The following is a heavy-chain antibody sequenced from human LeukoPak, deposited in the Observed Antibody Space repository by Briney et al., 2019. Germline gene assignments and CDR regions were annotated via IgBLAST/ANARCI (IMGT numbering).Heavy chain of an antibody. CDR1: GGSFSGYY. D-gene: IGHD2-21*02. CDR2: INHSGST. V-gene: IGHV4-34*01. Sequence: SETLSLTCAVYGGSFSGYYWSWIRQPPGKGLEWIGEINHSGSTNYNPSLKSRVTISVDTSKNQFSLKLSSVTAADTAVYYCARGLPKINIVVVTAISRVNDAFDIWGQGTMVTVSS. J-gene: IGHJ3*02. CDR3: ARGLPKINIVVVTAISRVNDAFDI.